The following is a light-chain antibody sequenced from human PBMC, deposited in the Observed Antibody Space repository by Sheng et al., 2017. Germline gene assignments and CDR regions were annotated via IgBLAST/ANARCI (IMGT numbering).Light chain of an antibody. Sequence: EIVLTQSPATLSLSPGERATLSCRASQSVSSYLAWYQQKPGQAPQDSLIYDASNRATGIPARFSGSGSGTDFTLTISSLEPEDFSQFITSQQRSNWPQTFGQGTKLEDQT. CDR2: DAS. V-gene: IGKV3-11*01. CDR1: QSVSSY. J-gene: IGKJ2*01. CDR3: QQRSNWPQT.